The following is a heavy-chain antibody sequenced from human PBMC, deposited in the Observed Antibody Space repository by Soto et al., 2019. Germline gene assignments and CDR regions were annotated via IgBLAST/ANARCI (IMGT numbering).Heavy chain of an antibody. Sequence: SETLSLTCTVSGGSISSISYYWGWIRKPPGKGLEWIGSIYYSGSTYYNPSLKSRVTISVDTSKNQFSLKLSSVTAADTAVYYCARLTWDLEFWSGLRSTYYYYYMDVWGKGTTVTVSS. J-gene: IGHJ6*03. V-gene: IGHV4-39*01. CDR1: GGSISSISYY. CDR3: ARLTWDLEFWSGLRSTYYYYYMDV. CDR2: IYYSGST. D-gene: IGHD3-3*01.